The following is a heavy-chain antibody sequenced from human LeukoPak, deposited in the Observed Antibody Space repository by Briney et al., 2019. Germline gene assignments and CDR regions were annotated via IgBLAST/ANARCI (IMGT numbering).Heavy chain of an antibody. V-gene: IGHV3-48*04. D-gene: IGHD3-10*02. J-gene: IGHJ6*04. CDR2: ISSSGSTI. Sequence: GGSLRLSCAASGFTFSSYNINWVRQAPGKGLEWVSYISSSGSTIYYADSVKGRFTISRDNAKNSLYLQMNNLKAEDTAVYYCAELGITMIGGVWGKGTTVTISS. CDR1: GFTFSSYN. CDR3: AELGITMIGGV.